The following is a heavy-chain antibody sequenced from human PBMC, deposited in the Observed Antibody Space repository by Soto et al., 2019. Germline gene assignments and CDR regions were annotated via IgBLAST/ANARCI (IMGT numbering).Heavy chain of an antibody. Sequence: GESLKISCQCSGYTFSNFWIGWVRQLPGKGLEWMGIIYPGDHETRYSPSFHGKVTISADKSINTAYLQWNSLEASDTAFYFCARSPRSSPYFDYWGQGALVTSPQ. V-gene: IGHV5-51*01. J-gene: IGHJ4*02. CDR2: IYPGDHET. D-gene: IGHD6-13*01. CDR1: GYTFSNFW. CDR3: ARSPRSSPYFDY.